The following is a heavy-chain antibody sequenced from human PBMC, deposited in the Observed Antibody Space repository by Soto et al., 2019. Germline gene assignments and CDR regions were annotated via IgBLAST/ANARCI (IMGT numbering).Heavy chain of an antibody. Sequence: PSQTLSLTCAISGDSVSSDITSWNWIRQSPSRGLEWLGRTYYRSRWFHDYADSVKSRITINADTSKNQFSLELKSMTPEDTAVYYCARGNALNVWGQGTVVTVSS. J-gene: IGHJ3*01. CDR1: GDSVSSDITS. CDR3: ARGNALNV. V-gene: IGHV6-1*01. CDR2: TYYRSRWFH.